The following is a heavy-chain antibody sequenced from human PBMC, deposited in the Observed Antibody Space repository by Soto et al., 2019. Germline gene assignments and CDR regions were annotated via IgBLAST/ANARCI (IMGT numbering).Heavy chain of an antibody. V-gene: IGHV4-34*01. CDR2: INHSGST. Sequence: PSETLSLTCAVYGGSFSGYYWSWIRQPPGKGLEWIGEINHSGSTNYNPSLKSRVTISVDTSKNQFSLKLSSVTAADTAVYYRARGRGGKQWLARPPYYYYYYMDVWGKGTTVTVSS. J-gene: IGHJ6*03. CDR1: GGSFSGYY. CDR3: ARGRGGKQWLARPPYYYYYYMDV. D-gene: IGHD6-19*01.